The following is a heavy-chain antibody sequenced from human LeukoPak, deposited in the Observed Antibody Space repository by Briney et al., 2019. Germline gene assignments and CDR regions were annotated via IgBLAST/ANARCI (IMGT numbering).Heavy chain of an antibody. J-gene: IGHJ4*02. V-gene: IGHV3-15*05. D-gene: IGHD4-17*01. Sequence: GGSLRLSCAAAGFPFTNAWMTWVRQAPRKGLEWVGRIKSKADGGITEYAAPVKGRFTISRDDSKNTLYLQLNSLKTEDTAVYYCTTMNHYGDNAWGQGTLVTVSS. CDR3: TTMNHYGDNA. CDR1: GFPFTNAW. CDR2: IKSKADGGIT.